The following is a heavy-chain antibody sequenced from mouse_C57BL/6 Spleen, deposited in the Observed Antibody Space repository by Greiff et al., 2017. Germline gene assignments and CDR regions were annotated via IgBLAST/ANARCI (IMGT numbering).Heavy chain of an antibody. V-gene: IGHV5-9-1*02. J-gene: IGHJ4*01. CDR3: TREAGYAMDY. CDR2: ISSGSDYI. CDR1: GFTFSSYA. Sequence: EVKVVESGAGLVKPGGSLKLSCAASGFTFSSYAMSWVRQTPEKRLEWVAYISSGSDYIYDADTVKGRFTISRDKARNPLYLQMSSLKSEDTAMYYNTREAGYAMDYWGQGTSVTVSS.